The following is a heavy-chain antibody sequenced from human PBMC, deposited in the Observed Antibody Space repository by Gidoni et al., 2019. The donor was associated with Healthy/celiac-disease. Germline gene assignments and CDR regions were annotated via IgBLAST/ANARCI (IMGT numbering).Heavy chain of an antibody. CDR1: GYTFTSYH. J-gene: IGHJ5*02. D-gene: IGHD2-21*01. V-gene: IGHV1-46*01. CDR3: SREGIGLDP. CDR2: INPSGGST. Sequence: GYTFTSYHMHWVRQAPGQGLEWMGIINPSGGSTSYAQTFQGRVTMTRDTSTSTVYMELSSLRSEDTAVYYCSREGIGLDPWGQGTLVTVSS.